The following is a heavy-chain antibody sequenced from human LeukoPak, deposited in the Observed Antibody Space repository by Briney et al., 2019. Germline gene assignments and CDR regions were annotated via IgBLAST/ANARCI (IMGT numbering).Heavy chain of an antibody. Sequence: PGGSLRLSCAASRFTFNTYAMSWVRQAPGKGLEWVSALSGNGGSTYYADSVRGRFTISRDNSKNTLYLQMHSLRAEDTAVYYCAKVATWTYFDYWGQGTLVTVSS. J-gene: IGHJ4*02. CDR2: LSGNGGST. V-gene: IGHV3-23*01. CDR1: RFTFNTYA. D-gene: IGHD3/OR15-3a*01. CDR3: AKVATWTYFDY.